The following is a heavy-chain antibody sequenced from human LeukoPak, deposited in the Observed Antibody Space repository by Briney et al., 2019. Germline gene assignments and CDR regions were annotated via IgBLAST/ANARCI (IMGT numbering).Heavy chain of an antibody. Sequence: SETLSLTRTVSGGSISSSSYYWGWIRQPPGEGLEWIGSIYYSGSTYYTPSLKSRVTISVDTSKNQFSLKLSSVTAADTAVYYCARYDSSGYYYGGCFDYWGQGTLVTVSS. V-gene: IGHV4-39*01. CDR2: IYYSGST. CDR1: GGSISSSSYY. D-gene: IGHD3-22*01. CDR3: ARYDSSGYYYGGCFDY. J-gene: IGHJ4*02.